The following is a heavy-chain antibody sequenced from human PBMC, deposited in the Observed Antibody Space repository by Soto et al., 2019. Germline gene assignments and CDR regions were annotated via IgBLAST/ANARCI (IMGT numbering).Heavy chain of an antibody. V-gene: IGHV1-69*01. CDR1: GGTFSSYA. Sequence: QVQLVQSGAEVKKPGSSVKVSCKASGGTFSSYAISWVRQAPGQGLEWMGGIIPIFGTANYAQKFQGRVTIPADESTSTAYMELSSLRSEDTAVYYCARGGGYSYADYYYYGMDVWGQGTTVTVSS. D-gene: IGHD5-18*01. CDR2: IIPIFGTA. J-gene: IGHJ6*02. CDR3: ARGGGYSYADYYYYGMDV.